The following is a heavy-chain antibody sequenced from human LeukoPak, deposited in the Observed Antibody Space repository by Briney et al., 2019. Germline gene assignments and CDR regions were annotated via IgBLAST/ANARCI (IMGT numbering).Heavy chain of an antibody. J-gene: IGHJ4*02. V-gene: IGHV3-23*01. CDR1: GFTFSSYA. Sequence: GGSLRPSCAASGFTFSSYAMTWVRQAPGKGLEWVSAISGSGGHTYYADSVKGRFTISRDNSKNTVYLQMSSLRAEDTALYYCAKEDYYFWTGNYGGSKSFDYWGQGTLVTVSS. CDR3: AKEDYYFWTGNYGGSKSFDY. D-gene: IGHD3-3*01. CDR2: ISGSGGHT.